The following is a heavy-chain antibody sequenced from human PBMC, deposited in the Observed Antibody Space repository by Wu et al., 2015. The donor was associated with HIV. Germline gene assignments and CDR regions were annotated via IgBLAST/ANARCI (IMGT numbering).Heavy chain of an antibody. Sequence: QVQLVQSGTEVKKPGASVKVSCKASGYTFSNYYIHWVRQAPGQGLEWMGIINPNGGSTRYAPKFQGRVTMTTDTSTSSFHMELSSLRSQDTAVYYCARDRYISSQFGMDVWGQGTTVTVSS. V-gene: IGHV1-46*01. CDR2: INPNGGST. J-gene: IGHJ6*02. CDR3: ARDRYISSQFGMDV. CDR1: GYTFSNYY. D-gene: IGHD2-2*01.